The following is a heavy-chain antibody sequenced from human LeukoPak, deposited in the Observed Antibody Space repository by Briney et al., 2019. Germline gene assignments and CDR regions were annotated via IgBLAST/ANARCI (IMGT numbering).Heavy chain of an antibody. Sequence: ASVKVACKASGYTLTSYYMHWVRQAPGQGLEWMGIINPSGGSTSYAQKFQGRVTMTRDTSTSTVYMELSSLRSEDTVVYYCARENRMVGGYHFGMDVWGKGTTVTVSS. D-gene: IGHD5-12*01. J-gene: IGHJ6*04. CDR1: GYTLTSYY. CDR2: INPSGGST. V-gene: IGHV1-46*01. CDR3: ARENRMVGGYHFGMDV.